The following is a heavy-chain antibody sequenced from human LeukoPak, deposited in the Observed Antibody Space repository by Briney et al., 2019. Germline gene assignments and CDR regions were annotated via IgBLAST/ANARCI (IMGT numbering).Heavy chain of an antibody. V-gene: IGHV4-34*01. CDR2: INHSGST. J-gene: IGHJ5*02. CDR1: GGSISSYY. D-gene: IGHD6-19*01. CDR3: ATRVTMGSYSSGWYWFDP. Sequence: PSETLSLTCTVSGGSISSYYWSWIRQPPGKGLEWIGEINHSGSTNYNPSLKSRVTISVDTSKNQFSLKLSSVTAADTAVYYCATRVTMGSYSSGWYWFDPWGQGTLVTVSS.